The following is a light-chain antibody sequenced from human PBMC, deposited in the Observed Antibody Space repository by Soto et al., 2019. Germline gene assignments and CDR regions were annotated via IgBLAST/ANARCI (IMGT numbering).Light chain of an antibody. V-gene: IGKV3-15*01. CDR1: QSVSSN. CDR2: GAS. J-gene: IGKJ4*01. CDR3: QQYNNWPLT. Sequence: EVVMTQSPATLSVSPGEGATLSCRASQSVSSNLAWYQQKRGQAPRLLIYGASTRAAGIPARFSGSGSGTESTLTMSSLQSEDFAVYYCQQYNNWPLTFGGGTKVDIK.